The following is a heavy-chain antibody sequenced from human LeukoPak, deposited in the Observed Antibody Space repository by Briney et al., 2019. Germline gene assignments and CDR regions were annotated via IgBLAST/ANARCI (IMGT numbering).Heavy chain of an antibody. Sequence: PSETLSLTCAVYGGSFSGYYWSWIRQPPGKGLEWIGEINHSGRTNYNPSLKSRVTISVATSKNQFSLKLSSVTAADTAVYYYARGGKEMATVYFDYWGQGTLVTVSS. J-gene: IGHJ4*02. CDR3: ARGGKEMATVYFDY. D-gene: IGHD5-24*01. CDR1: GGSFSGYY. V-gene: IGHV4-34*01. CDR2: INHSGRT.